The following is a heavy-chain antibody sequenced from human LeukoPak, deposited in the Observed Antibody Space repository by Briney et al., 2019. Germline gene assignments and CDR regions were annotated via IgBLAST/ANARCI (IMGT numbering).Heavy chain of an antibody. D-gene: IGHD6-13*01. CDR3: ARSGTYQYSSTSDY. J-gene: IGHJ4*02. CDR1: GGSISSSNW. CDR2: IYHSGST. Sequence: SETLSLTCAVSGGSISSSNWWSWVRQPPGKGLEWIGEIYHSGSTNYNPSLKSRVTISLDTSKNQFSLKVTSVTAADTAVYYCARSGTYQYSSTSDYWGQGTLVTVSS. V-gene: IGHV4-4*02.